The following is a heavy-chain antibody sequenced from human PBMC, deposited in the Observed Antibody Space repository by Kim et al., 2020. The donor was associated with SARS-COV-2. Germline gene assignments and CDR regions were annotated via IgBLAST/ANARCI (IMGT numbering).Heavy chain of an antibody. CDR1: GFTFSSYS. CDR3: ARDSRAGDRSLNWFDP. J-gene: IGHJ5*02. CDR2: ISSSSSYI. D-gene: IGHD7-27*01. Sequence: GGSLRLSCAASGFTFSSYSMNWVRQAPGKGLEWVSSISSSSSYIYYADSVKGRFTISRDNAKNSLYLQMNSLRAEDTAVYYCARDSRAGDRSLNWFDPWGQGTLVTVSS. V-gene: IGHV3-21*04.